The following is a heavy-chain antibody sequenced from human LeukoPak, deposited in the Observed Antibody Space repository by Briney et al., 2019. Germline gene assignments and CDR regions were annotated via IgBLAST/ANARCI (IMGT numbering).Heavy chain of an antibody. Sequence: DPGGSLRLSCAASGFTFSSYAMSWVRQTPGKGLEWVSAISGSGGSTYYADSVKGRFTISRDSANNSLYLQMSSLRAVDTALYYCARDGDQLGLGDSWGQGTLVTVSS. D-gene: IGHD3-16*01. V-gene: IGHV3-23*01. CDR3: ARDGDQLGLGDS. J-gene: IGHJ4*02. CDR2: ISGSGGST. CDR1: GFTFSSYA.